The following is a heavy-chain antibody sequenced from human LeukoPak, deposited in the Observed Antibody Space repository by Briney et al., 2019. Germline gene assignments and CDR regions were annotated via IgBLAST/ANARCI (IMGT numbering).Heavy chain of an antibody. CDR3: ARIGLYPGYTSGWAHDFDY. Sequence: GGSLRLSCAASGFTFSSYSMNWVRQAPGKGLEWVSSISSSSSYIYYADSVKGRFTISRDNAKNSLYLQMNSLRVEDTAVYYCARIGLYPGYTSGWAHDFDYWGQGTLVTVSS. CDR1: GFTFSSYS. J-gene: IGHJ4*02. D-gene: IGHD6-19*01. CDR2: ISSSSSYI. V-gene: IGHV3-21*01.